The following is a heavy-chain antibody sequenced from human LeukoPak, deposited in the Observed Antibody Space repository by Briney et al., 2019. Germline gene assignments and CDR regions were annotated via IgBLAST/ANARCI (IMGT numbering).Heavy chain of an antibody. Sequence: GGSLRLSCAASGLTFSSYWMTWVSQAPGQGLEWVANIKEDGSAKYHVDSVKGRFAISRDNAKNSLYLQMNSLRVEDTAVYYCTRDTGCSGGACYSFYDYWGQGTLVTVSS. CDR1: GLTFSSYW. CDR3: TRDTGCSGGACYSFYDY. V-gene: IGHV3-7*01. CDR2: IKEDGSAK. J-gene: IGHJ4*02. D-gene: IGHD2-21*01.